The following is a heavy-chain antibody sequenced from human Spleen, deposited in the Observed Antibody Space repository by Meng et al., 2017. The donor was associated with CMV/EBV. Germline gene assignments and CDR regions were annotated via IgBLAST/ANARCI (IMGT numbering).Heavy chain of an antibody. CDR1: GGTFSSLA. CDR2: IIPIFCTA. CDR3: ARDASIAVAYFDY. D-gene: IGHD6-19*01. J-gene: IGHJ4*02. Sequence: QVQPVQVGEGLEEAGVSVKFACKASGGTFSSLAISWVRQAPGKGLEWMGGIIPIFCTANYAQKFQGRVTITADESTSTAYMELSSLRSEDTAVYYCARDASIAVAYFDYWGQGTLVTVSS. V-gene: IGHV1-69*01.